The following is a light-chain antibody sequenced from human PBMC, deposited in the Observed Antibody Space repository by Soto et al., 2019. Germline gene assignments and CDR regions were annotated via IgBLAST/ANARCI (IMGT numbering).Light chain of an antibody. CDR1: TGPVTSGYF. CDR2: STN. Sequence: QAVVTQEPSLTVSPGGTVTLTCASTTGPVTSGYFPNWFQQKPGQPPRALIYSTNYKHSWTPARFSGSLLGDKAALTLSSVQPEDEADYYCLLYQGGVLVFGGGTKLTVL. CDR3: LLYQGGVLV. V-gene: IGLV7-43*01. J-gene: IGLJ2*01.